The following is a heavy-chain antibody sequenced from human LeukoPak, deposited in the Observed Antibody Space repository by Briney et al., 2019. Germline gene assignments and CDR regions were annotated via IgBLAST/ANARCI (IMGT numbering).Heavy chain of an antibody. V-gene: IGHV1-69*05. Sequence: GASVKVSCKASGGTFSSYAISWVRQAPGQGLEWMGRIIPIFGTANYAQKFQGRVTITTDESTSTAYMELSSLRSEDTAVYYCARGGSPLGYCSSTSCYEGDNWFDPWGQGTLVTVSS. D-gene: IGHD2-2*01. J-gene: IGHJ5*02. CDR2: IIPIFGTA. CDR3: ARGGSPLGYCSSTSCYEGDNWFDP. CDR1: GGTFSSYA.